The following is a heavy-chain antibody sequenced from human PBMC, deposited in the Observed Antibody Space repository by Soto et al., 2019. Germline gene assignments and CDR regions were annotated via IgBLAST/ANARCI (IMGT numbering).Heavy chain of an antibody. CDR1: GFTFSSYA. Sequence: GGSLRLSCAASGFTFSSYAMHWVRQAPGKGLEWVAVISYDGSNKYYADSVKGRFTISRDYSKNTLYLQMNSLRAEDTAVYYCARALYYYDSSGRRKKTSLFDYWGQGTLVTVSS. V-gene: IGHV3-30-3*01. CDR3: ARALYYYDSSGRRKKTSLFDY. J-gene: IGHJ4*02. CDR2: ISYDGSNK. D-gene: IGHD3-22*01.